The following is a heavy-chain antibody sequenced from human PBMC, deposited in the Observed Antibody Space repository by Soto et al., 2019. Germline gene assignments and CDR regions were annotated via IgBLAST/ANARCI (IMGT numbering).Heavy chain of an antibody. V-gene: IGHV4-39*05. CDR3: AHYGSGRAFDI. CDR2: IYYSGST. CDR1: GGSLSSIIYY. Sequence: SETPSLTCTFSGGSLSSIIYYLGWIRPPPGKGLEWIGSIYYSGSTYYNPSLKSRVTISVDTSKNQFSLKLSSVTAADTAVYYCAHYGSGRAFDIWGQGTMVTVSS. D-gene: IGHD6-19*01. J-gene: IGHJ3*02.